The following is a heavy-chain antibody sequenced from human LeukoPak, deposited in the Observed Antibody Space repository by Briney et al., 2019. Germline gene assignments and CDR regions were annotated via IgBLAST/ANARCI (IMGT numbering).Heavy chain of an antibody. CDR3: ARHVETNYYFDY. J-gene: IGHJ4*02. Sequence: SETLSLTCTVSGGSISSSSYYWGWVRQPPGKGLEWIGSIYYSGSTYYNPSLKSRVTISVDTSKNQFSLKLSSVTAADTAVYYRARHVETNYYFDYWGQGTLVTVSS. CDR1: GGSISSSSYY. D-gene: IGHD2-21*01. CDR2: IYYSGST. V-gene: IGHV4-39*07.